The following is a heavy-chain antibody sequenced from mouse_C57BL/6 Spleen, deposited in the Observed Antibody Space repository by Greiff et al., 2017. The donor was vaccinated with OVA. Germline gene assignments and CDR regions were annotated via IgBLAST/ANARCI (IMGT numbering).Heavy chain of an antibody. J-gene: IGHJ4*01. CDR2: INSDGGST. CDR1: EYEFPSHD. Sequence: EVQLVESGGGLVQPGESLKLSCESNEYEFPSHDMSWVRKTPEKRLELVAAINSDGGSTYYPDTMERRFIISRDNTKKTLYLQMSSLRSEDTALYYCARHGFTTVVDYYAMDYWGQGTSVTVSS. V-gene: IGHV5-2*01. CDR3: ARHGFTTVVDYYAMDY. D-gene: IGHD1-1*01.